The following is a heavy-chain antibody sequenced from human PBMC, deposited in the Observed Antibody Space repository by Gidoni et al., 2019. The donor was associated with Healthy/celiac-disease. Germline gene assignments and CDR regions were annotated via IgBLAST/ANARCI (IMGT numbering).Heavy chain of an antibody. CDR2: IYYSGST. J-gene: IGHJ4*02. CDR3: ASDYYDSSGPGAFFDY. Sequence: QVQLQESGPGLVKPSQTLSLTCTVSGGSISSDDYYWSWIRQPPGKGLEWIGYIYYSGSTYYNPSLKSRVTISVDTSKNQFSLKLSSVTAADTAVYYCASDYYDSSGPGAFFDYWGQGTLVTVSS. V-gene: IGHV4-30-4*01. D-gene: IGHD3-22*01. CDR1: GGSISSDDYY.